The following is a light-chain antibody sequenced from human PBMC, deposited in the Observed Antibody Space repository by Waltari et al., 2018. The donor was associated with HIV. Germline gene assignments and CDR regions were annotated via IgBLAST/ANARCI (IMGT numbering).Light chain of an antibody. Sequence: SYELTQPPSVSVSPGQTASITCSGAKLGAKYVCWYQQKPGQSPVLVMYQDDRRSSGIPERFSGSNSGNTATLTIRGTQAMDEADYYCQAWDSTTAGVFGTGTKVTVL. J-gene: IGLJ1*01. CDR2: QDD. CDR1: KLGAKY. V-gene: IGLV3-1*01. CDR3: QAWDSTTAGV.